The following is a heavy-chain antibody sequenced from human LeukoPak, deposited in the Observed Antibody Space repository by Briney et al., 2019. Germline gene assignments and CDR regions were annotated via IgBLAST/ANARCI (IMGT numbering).Heavy chain of an antibody. CDR3: AGDFELRTSDY. V-gene: IGHV3-7*04. Sequence: GGSLRLSCVASGFSFSSYWMSWVRQAPGKGLEWVGNIKKDGSEQYYVDYVKGRFTISRDNAKNSLYLQMNSLRAEDTAVYYCAGDFELRTSDYWGQGTLVTVSS. D-gene: IGHD3/OR15-3a*01. CDR1: GFSFSSYW. J-gene: IGHJ4*02. CDR2: IKKDGSEQ.